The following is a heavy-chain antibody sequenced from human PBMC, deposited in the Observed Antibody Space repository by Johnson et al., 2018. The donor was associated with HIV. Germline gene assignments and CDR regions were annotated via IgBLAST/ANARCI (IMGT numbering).Heavy chain of an antibody. J-gene: IGHJ3*01. V-gene: IGHV3-30*02. CDR1: GFIFNNFG. D-gene: IGHD5-12*01. CDR3: AKGQSSGYPKDAFDL. CDR2: IRYDGDIT. Sequence: QEQLVESGGGVVQPGGSLRLSCAASGFIFNNFGMHWVRQAPGKGPEWVAFIRYDGDITYYLDSVKGRFTISRDNSKNTLYLQMNSLRTEDTAMYYCAKGQSSGYPKDAFDLWGRGTIVTVSS.